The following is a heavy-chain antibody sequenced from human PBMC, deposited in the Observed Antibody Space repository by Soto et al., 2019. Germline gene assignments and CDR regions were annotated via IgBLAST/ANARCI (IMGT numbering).Heavy chain of an antibody. CDR3: AQYSSGWYGYYYGMDV. D-gene: IGHD6-19*01. J-gene: IGHJ6*02. CDR2: IIPIFGTA. V-gene: IGHV1-69*13. Sequence: SLKVSCKASGGTFSSYAIIWVRQAPGQGLEWMGGIIPIFGTANYAQKFQGRVTITADESTSTAYMELSSLRSEDTAVYYCAQYSSGWYGYYYGMDVWGQGTTVNVSS. CDR1: GGTFSSYA.